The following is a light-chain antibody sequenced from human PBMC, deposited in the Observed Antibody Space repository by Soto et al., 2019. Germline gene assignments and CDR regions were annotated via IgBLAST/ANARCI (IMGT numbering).Light chain of an antibody. CDR2: DVS. J-gene: IGKJ1*01. V-gene: IGKV1-5*01. CDR1: QSIGDS. CDR3: QQYDVYST. Sequence: DIHMTQSPSTLYASLGDRVTITFRASQSIGDSLAWYQQKPGKAPYLLISDVSSLERGVPPRFSGSGFGTEFTLTISSLQPDDCGLYYCQQYDVYSTFGQGTKVDI.